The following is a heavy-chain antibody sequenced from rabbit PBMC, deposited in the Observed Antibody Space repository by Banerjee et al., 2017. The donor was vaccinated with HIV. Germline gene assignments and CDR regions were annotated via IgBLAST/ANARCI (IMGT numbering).Heavy chain of an antibody. CDR2: IYAGSSGST. D-gene: IGHD1-1*01. V-gene: IGHV1S40*01. J-gene: IGHJ6*01. CDR3: ARGFSVYAYAMDL. CDR1: GFSFSSSYW. Sequence: QSLEESGGDLVKPGASLTLTCTASGFSFSSSYWICWVRQAPGKGLEWIACIYAGSSGSTYYPSWVNGRFTISSHNAQNTVYLQLNSLTAADTATYFCARGFSVYAYAMDLWGPGTLVTVS.